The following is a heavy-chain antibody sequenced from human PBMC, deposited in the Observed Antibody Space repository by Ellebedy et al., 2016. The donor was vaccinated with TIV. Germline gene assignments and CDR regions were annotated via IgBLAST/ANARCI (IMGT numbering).Heavy chain of an antibody. J-gene: IGHJ6*02. CDR3: ARDLDYYYGMDV. CDR2: SSSSNYYI. V-gene: IGHV3-21*01. CDR1: GFTFSSYS. Sequence: GESLKISCAASGFTFSSYSMNWVRQAPGKGLEWVSSSSSSNYYIYYADSVKGRFTFSRDNAKNSLYLQMNSLRAEDTAVYYCARDLDYYYGMDVWGQGTTVTVSS.